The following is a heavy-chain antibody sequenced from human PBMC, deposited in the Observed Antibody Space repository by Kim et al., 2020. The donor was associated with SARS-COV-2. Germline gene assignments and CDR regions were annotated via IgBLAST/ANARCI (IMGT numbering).Heavy chain of an antibody. D-gene: IGHD3-22*01. CDR3: ARKVSGTGHYYDSSGSYDY. J-gene: IGHJ4*02. CDR1: GGSISSSNW. Sequence: SETLSLTCAVSGGSISSSNWWSWVRQPPGKGLEWIGEIYHSGSTNYNPSLKSRVTISVDKSKNQFSLKLSSVTAADTAVYYCARKVSGTGHYYDSSGSYDYWGQGTLVTVSS. V-gene: IGHV4-4*02. CDR2: IYHSGST.